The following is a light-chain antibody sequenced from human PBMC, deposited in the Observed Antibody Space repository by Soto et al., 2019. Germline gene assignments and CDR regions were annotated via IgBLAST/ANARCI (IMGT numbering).Light chain of an antibody. Sequence: EIVMTQSPATLSVSPGERATLSCRASQSVSGNLAWYQQKPGQAPRLLIYGASTRATGIPARFSGSGSETEFTLDISSLQSEDFAVYYCQQYNNWPPLTFGGGTKVEIK. V-gene: IGKV3-15*01. CDR3: QQYNNWPPLT. J-gene: IGKJ4*01. CDR1: QSVSGN. CDR2: GAS.